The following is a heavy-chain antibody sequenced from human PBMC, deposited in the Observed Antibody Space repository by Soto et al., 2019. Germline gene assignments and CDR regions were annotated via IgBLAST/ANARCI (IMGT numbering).Heavy chain of an antibody. V-gene: IGHV4-34*01. Sequence: SEPLSLTCPVSGGSLSNYYWSWIRQPPGKGLEWIGEIYHSGSTNYNPSLKSRVTISVDTSKNQFSLNLRSVTAADTAVYYCARGRWLQLIYFDYWGQGTLVTVSS. J-gene: IGHJ4*02. CDR1: GGSLSNYY. CDR3: ARGRWLQLIYFDY. D-gene: IGHD5-12*01. CDR2: IYHSGST.